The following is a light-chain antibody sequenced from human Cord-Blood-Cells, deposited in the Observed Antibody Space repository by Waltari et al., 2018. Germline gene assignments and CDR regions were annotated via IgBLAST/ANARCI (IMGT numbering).Light chain of an antibody. V-gene: IGLV2-8*01. CDR2: EVS. CDR3: SSYAGSNNLV. CDR1: SSAVGGVNF. Sequence: QSALTQPPSASGSPGQSVPISCTGTSSAVGGVNFVSWYQQHPGKAPKLMIYEVSKRPSGVPDRFSGSKSGNTASLTVSGLQAEDEADYYCSSYAGSNNLVFGGGTKLTVL. J-gene: IGLJ2*01.